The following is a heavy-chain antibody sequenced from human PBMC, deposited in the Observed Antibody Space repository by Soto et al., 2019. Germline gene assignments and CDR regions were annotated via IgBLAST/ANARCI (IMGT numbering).Heavy chain of an antibody. V-gene: IGHV1-46*01. Sequence: ASVKVSCKASGYTFTNYYLLWVRQAPGQGLEWMGIMNPRTGTTGYAQKFQGRVTMTRDTSTSTLFLEVNSLTSEDTGIYYCARDRRGGSSPTSEMDVWGQGTTVTVSS. CDR3: ARDRRGGSSPTSEMDV. D-gene: IGHD2-15*01. J-gene: IGHJ6*02. CDR2: MNPRTGTT. CDR1: GYTFTNYY.